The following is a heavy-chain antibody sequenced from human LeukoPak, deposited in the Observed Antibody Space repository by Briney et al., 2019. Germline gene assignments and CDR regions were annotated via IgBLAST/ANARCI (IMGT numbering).Heavy chain of an antibody. CDR3: ARDIVVVPAAIRAFDI. J-gene: IGHJ3*02. D-gene: IGHD2-2*01. Sequence: ASVKVSCKASGYTFASYYMHWVRQAPGQGLEWMGIINPSGGSTSYAQKFQGRVTMTRGTSTSTVYMELSSLRSEDTAVYYCARDIVVVPAAIRAFDIWGQGTMVTVSS. V-gene: IGHV1-46*01. CDR2: INPSGGST. CDR1: GYTFASYY.